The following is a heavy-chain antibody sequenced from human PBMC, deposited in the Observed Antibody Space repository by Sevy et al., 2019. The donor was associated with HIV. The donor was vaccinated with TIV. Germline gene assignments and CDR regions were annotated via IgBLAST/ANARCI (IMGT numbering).Heavy chain of an antibody. Sequence: GGSLRLSCAASGFTFSSYWMSWVRQAPGKGLEWVATINQDGSETYYVDSVKGRFTISRHNPRKSLYLQMNSLSAEDTAVYYCARLFYGSPDYWGQGTLVTVSS. V-gene: IGHV3-7*01. CDR1: GFTFSSYW. CDR2: INQDGSET. J-gene: IGHJ4*02. D-gene: IGHD3-10*01. CDR3: ARLFYGSPDY.